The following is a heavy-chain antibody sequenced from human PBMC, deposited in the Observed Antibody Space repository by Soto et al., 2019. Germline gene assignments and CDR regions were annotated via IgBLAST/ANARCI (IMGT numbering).Heavy chain of an antibody. D-gene: IGHD3-10*01. J-gene: IGHJ4*02. CDR3: AKVTMVRGGGRYYFDY. Sequence: PGGSLRLSCAASGFTFGSYAMSWVRQAPGKGLEWVSAISGSGGSTYYADSVKGRFTISRDNSKNTLYLQMNSLRAEDTAVYYCAKVTMVRGGGRYYFDYWGQGTLVTVSS. V-gene: IGHV3-23*01. CDR2: ISGSGGST. CDR1: GFTFGSYA.